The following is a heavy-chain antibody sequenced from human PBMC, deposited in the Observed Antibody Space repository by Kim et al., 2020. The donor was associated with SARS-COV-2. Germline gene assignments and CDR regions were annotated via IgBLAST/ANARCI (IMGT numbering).Heavy chain of an antibody. Sequence: YPDSLKGRFTVSRDNAESSLYLQMTSLRAEYSAVYYCARDLSSSTSCYYYWGQGTLVTVSS. V-gene: IGHV3-21*01. CDR3: ARDLSSSTSCYYY. D-gene: IGHD2-2*01. J-gene: IGHJ4*02.